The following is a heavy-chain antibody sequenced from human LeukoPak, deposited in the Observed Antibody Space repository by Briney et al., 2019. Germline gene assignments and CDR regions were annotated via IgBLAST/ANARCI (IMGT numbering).Heavy chain of an antibody. CDR3: ARGAYYYGASGNSLNFDY. Sequence: SETLSLTCTVSGGSISSYYWSWIRQPPGKGLEWIGYIYYSGSTNYNPSLKSRVTISVDRSKNQFSLKLSSVTAADTAVYYCARGAYYYGASGNSLNFDYWGQGTLVTVSS. CDR2: IYYSGST. V-gene: IGHV4-59*12. D-gene: IGHD3-10*01. J-gene: IGHJ4*02. CDR1: GGSISSYY.